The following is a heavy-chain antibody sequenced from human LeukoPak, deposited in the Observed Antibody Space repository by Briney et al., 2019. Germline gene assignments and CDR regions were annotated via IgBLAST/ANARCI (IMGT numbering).Heavy chain of an antibody. J-gene: IGHJ5*02. CDR2: ISAYNGNT. V-gene: IGHV1-18*01. Sequence: ASVKVSCKASGYTFTSYGISWVRQAPGQGLEWMGWISAYNGNTNYAQKLQGRVTMTTDTSTSTAYMELRSLRSDDTAVYYCARVEGYSSPAGPVNWFDPWGQGTLVTVSS. D-gene: IGHD6-13*01. CDR3: ARVEGYSSPAGPVNWFDP. CDR1: GYTFTSYG.